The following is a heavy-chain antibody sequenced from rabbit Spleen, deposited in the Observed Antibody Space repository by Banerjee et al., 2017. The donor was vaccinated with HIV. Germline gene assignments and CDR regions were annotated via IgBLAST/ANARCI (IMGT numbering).Heavy chain of an antibody. V-gene: IGHV1S40*01. J-gene: IGHJ6*01. Sequence: QQLVESGGGLVKPGASLTLTCTASGFSFSSGDDMCWVRQAPGKGLEWISCIDTGASCFTYFATWAQGRFTCSKTSSTTVTLQMTRLTAADTATYFCARDTSSSFSSYGMDLWGPGTLVTVS. CDR1: GFSFSSGDD. CDR2: IDTGASCFT. D-gene: IGHD1-1*01. CDR3: ARDTSSSFSSYGMDL.